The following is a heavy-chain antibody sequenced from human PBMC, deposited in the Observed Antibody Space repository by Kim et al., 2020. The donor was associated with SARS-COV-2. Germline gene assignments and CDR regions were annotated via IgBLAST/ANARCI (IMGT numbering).Heavy chain of an antibody. CDR1: GASVSSYY. J-gene: IGHJ6*02. CDR2: IYDSGHT. D-gene: IGHD3-3*01. Sequence: SETLSLTCTVSGASVSSYYWSWIPQPPGKGLEWLGYIYDSGHTNYNPSLKSRVTFSLDTSKNQFSLRLISVTAADTAVYYCARDRGDFWNDVTRGGLFGLDVWGQGTTVTVSS. CDR3: ARDRGDFWNDVTRGGLFGLDV. V-gene: IGHV4-59*02.